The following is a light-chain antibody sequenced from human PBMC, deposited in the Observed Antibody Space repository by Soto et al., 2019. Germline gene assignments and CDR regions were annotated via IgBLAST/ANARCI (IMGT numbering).Light chain of an antibody. Sequence: DIMLIQTPLSSPVTLGQSASISCRSSERLVDSTGNTYLSWLQQRPGQPPRLRIYEISKRFSGVTDRFSGSGTVTDFTLKIRRVEAEDGVVSYCMHDTQYPITFGGGTKVEIK. J-gene: IGKJ4*01. CDR2: EIS. CDR1: ERLVDSTGNTY. CDR3: MHDTQYPIT. V-gene: IGKV2-24*01.